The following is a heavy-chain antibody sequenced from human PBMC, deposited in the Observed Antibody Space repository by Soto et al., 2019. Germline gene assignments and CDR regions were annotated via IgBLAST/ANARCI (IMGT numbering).Heavy chain of an antibody. J-gene: IGHJ5*02. CDR1: GFTFSNYN. V-gene: IGHV3-21*01. CDR3: AREPLTTSNWFDP. Sequence: PGGSLRLSCAASGFTFSNYNMNWVRQAPGKGLEWVSSITSGGTYIYYADSLKGRFTISRDNAKNSLYLQMNSLRAEDTAVYYCAREPLTTSNWFDPWGQGTLVTVSS. CDR2: ITSGGTYI. D-gene: IGHD4-4*01.